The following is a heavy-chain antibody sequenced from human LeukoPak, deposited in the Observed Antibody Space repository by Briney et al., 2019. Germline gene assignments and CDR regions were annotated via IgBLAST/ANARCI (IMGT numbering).Heavy chain of an antibody. Sequence: GGSLRLSCAASGFTFSSYGMHWVRQAPGKGLEWVAVISYDGSNKYYADSVKGRFTISRDNSKNTLHLQMNSLRPEDTAVYYCAKDWQWELLIGAFNVWGQGTMVTVS. CDR1: GFTFSSYG. D-gene: IGHD1-26*01. CDR2: ISYDGSNK. CDR3: AKDWQWELLIGAFNV. V-gene: IGHV3-30*18. J-gene: IGHJ3*01.